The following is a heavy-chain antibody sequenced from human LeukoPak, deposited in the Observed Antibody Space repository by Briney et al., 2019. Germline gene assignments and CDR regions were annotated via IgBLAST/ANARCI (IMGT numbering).Heavy chain of an antibody. CDR3: ARVGRGDTAMAPYYYYYYYMDV. Sequence: PGGSLRLSCAASGFTYSSCSLNWVRQAPGKGLEWVSSISTSSSYIYYADSVKGRFTISRDNARNSLYLQMNSLRAEDTAVYYCARVGRGDTAMAPYYYYYYYMDVWGKGTTVTISS. V-gene: IGHV3-21*04. CDR1: GFTYSSCS. CDR2: ISTSSSYI. D-gene: IGHD5-18*01. J-gene: IGHJ6*03.